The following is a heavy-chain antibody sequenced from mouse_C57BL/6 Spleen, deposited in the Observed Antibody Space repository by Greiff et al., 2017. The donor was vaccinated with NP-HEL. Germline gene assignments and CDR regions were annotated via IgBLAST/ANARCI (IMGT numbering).Heavy chain of an antibody. CDR3: ALIYYGNYNAMDY. V-gene: IGHV14-3*01. Sequence: VQLKESVAELVRPGASVKLSCTASGFNIKNTYMHWVKQRPEQGLEWIGRIDPANGNTKYAPKFQGKATITADTSSNTAYLQLSSLTSEDTAIYYCALIYYGNYNAMDYWGQGTSVTVSS. CDR2: IDPANGNT. D-gene: IGHD2-1*01. CDR1: GFNIKNTY. J-gene: IGHJ4*01.